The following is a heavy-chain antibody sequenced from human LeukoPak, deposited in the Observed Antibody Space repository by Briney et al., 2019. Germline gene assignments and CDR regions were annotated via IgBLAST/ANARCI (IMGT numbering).Heavy chain of an antibody. D-gene: IGHD3-16*01. CDR1: GGSISGTYY. CDR2: IYYTGTT. J-gene: IGHJ3*01. CDR3: ARRWVYDKRAFDA. V-gene: IGHV4-59*08. Sequence: PSETLSLTCTVSGGSISGTYYWSWIRQPPGKGLEWIGYIYYTGTTDSNPSLKSRVAISLDTSKNQFSLNLSSVTAADTAVYYCARRWVYDKRAFDAWGQGTMVTVSS.